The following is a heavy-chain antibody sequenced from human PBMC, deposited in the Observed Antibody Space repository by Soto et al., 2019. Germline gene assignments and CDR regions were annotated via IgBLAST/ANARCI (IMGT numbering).Heavy chain of an antibody. CDR2: IYPGDSET. CDR3: ASTINGYFDY. J-gene: IGHJ4*01. Sequence: GESLKVSCQGSGHSFVTHWIGWVRQMPGKGLEWMGIIYPGDSETRYSPAFQGQVTISADKSITTAYLQWSSLKASDTAIYYCASTINGYFDYWGQGTLVTVSS. V-gene: IGHV5-51*01. CDR1: GHSFVTHW. D-gene: IGHD5-12*01.